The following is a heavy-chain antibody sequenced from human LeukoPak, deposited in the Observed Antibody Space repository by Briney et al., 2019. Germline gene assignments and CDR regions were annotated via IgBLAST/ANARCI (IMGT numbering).Heavy chain of an antibody. V-gene: IGHV4-31*11. Sequence: PSETLSLTCAVYGGSFSGYYWSWVRQHPGKGLEWIGYIYYSGSPYYNPSLKSRVTISLDASKNQFSLKLSSVTAADTAVYYCARTYGDSSFYDYWGQGTLVTVSS. CDR2: IYYSGSP. D-gene: IGHD4-17*01. CDR1: GGSFSGYY. CDR3: ARTYGDSSFYDY. J-gene: IGHJ4*02.